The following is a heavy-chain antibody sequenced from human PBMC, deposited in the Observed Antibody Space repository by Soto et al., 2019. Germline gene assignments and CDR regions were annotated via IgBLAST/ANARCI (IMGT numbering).Heavy chain of an antibody. V-gene: IGHV3-53*01. Sequence: PGGSLRLSCAASGFTVSSTYMSWVRQAPGKGLEWISIIYSGGSTFYADSVKGRFTIPRDSSKNTLYLQMNSLRAEDTAVYYCARGVPITPGTFDYRGQGTLVTVSS. CDR3: ARGVPITPGTFDY. D-gene: IGHD5-12*01. CDR2: IYSGGST. CDR1: GFTVSSTY. J-gene: IGHJ4*02.